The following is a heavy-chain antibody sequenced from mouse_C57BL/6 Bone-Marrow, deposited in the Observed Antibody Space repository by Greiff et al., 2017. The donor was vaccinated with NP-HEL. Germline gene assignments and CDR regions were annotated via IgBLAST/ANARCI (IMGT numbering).Heavy chain of an antibody. J-gene: IGHJ1*03. CDR1: GFTFSDYY. V-gene: IGHV5-16*01. D-gene: IGHD4-1*01. CDR2: INYDGSST. CDR3: ARTKLTGPYWYFDV. Sequence: EVMLVESEGGLVQPGSSMKLSCTASGFTFSDYYMAWVRQVPEKGLEWVANINYDGSSTYYLDSLKSRFIISRDNAKNILYLQMSSLKSEDTATYYCARTKLTGPYWYFDVWGTGTTVTVSS.